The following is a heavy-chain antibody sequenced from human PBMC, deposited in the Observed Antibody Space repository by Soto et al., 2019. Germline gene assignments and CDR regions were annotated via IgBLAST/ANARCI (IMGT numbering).Heavy chain of an antibody. Sequence: QVQLVQSGAEVKKPGASVKVSCKSSGYTFSMSGISWVRQAPGQGLEWMGWISGYNGKTNYEQKFKDRGTMTTDTPTNMAYRELRSLRSDDTAVYYGAREAPRPYYYSGMDVGGKGTTVTVSS. CDR1: GYTFSMSG. V-gene: IGHV1-18*01. CDR2: ISGYNGKT. J-gene: IGHJ6*04. CDR3: AREAPRPYYYSGMDV.